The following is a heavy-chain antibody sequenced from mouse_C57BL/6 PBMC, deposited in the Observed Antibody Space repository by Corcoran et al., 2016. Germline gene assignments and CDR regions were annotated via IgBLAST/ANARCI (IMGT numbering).Heavy chain of an antibody. CDR2: ISYDGSN. CDR3: ARDLDYGSSFDY. Sequence: DVQLQESGPVLVKPSQSLSLTCSVTGYSITSGYYWNWIRQFPGNKLEWMGYISYDGSNKYNPSLKNRISITRDTSKNQFFLKLNSVTTEDTATYYCARDLDYGSSFDYWGHGTTLTVSS. CDR1: GYSITSGYY. D-gene: IGHD1-1*01. J-gene: IGHJ2*01. V-gene: IGHV3-6*01.